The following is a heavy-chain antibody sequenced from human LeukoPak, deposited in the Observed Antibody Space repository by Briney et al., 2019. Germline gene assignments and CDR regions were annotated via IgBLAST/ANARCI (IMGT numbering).Heavy chain of an antibody. CDR3: ARQSGGGYSGRPRAYFDY. CDR2: IYTSGST. J-gene: IGHJ4*02. CDR1: GGSISSGSYY. D-gene: IGHD1-26*01. V-gene: IGHV4-61*02. Sequence: SETLSLTCTVSGGSISSGSYYWSWIRQPAGKGLEWIGRIYTSGSTNYNPSLKSRVTISVDTSKNQFSLKLSSVTAADTAVYYCARQSGGGYSGRPRAYFDYWGQGTLVTVSS.